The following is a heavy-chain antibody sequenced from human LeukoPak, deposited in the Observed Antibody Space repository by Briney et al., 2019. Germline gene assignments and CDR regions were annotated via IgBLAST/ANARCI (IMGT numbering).Heavy chain of an antibody. J-gene: IGHJ4*02. CDR1: GFTFSSYA. V-gene: IGHV3-23*01. CDR2: ISGSGGST. D-gene: IGHD3-22*01. Sequence: GGSLRLSCAASGFTFSSYAMSWVRQAPGKGLEWVSAISGSGGSTYYADSVKGRFTISRDNSKNTLYLQMNSLRAEDTAVYYCAKDSPAAHYYDSSGYYPVYWGQGTLVTVSS. CDR3: AKDSPAAHYYDSSGYYPVY.